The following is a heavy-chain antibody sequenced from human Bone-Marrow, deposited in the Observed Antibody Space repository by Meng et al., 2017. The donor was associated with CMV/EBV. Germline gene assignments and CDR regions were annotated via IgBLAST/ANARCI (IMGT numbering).Heavy chain of an antibody. Sequence: GSLRLSCAASGFTFSSYAMHWVRQAPGKGLEWVAVISYDGSNKYYADSVKGRFTISRDNSKNTLYLQMNSLRAEDTAVYYCAKVAGPAIVVFHYYYYGMDVWGQGTTVTVSS. V-gene: IGHV3-30-3*01. CDR3: AKVAGPAIVVFHYYYYGMDV. CDR2: ISYDGSNK. CDR1: GFTFSSYA. J-gene: IGHJ6*02. D-gene: IGHD2-21*01.